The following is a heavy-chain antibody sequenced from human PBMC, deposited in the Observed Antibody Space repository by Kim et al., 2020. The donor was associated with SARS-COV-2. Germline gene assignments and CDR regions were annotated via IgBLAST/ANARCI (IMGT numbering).Heavy chain of an antibody. CDR3: AKRGEVLGGYDA. V-gene: IGHV3-9*01. CDR1: GFTFGDYA. CDR2: ISWNSGSI. D-gene: IGHD5-12*01. J-gene: IGHJ5*02. Sequence: GGSLRLSCAASGFTFGDYAMHWVRQAPGKGLEWVSGISWNSGSIGYADSVKGRFTISRDNAKNSLYLQMNSLRAEDTALYYCAKRGEVLGGYDAWGQGTLVTVSS.